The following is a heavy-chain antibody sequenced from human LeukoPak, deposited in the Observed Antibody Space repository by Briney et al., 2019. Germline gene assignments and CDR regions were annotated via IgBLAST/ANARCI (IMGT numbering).Heavy chain of an antibody. D-gene: IGHD3-22*01. CDR3: ASGAYYYDQFDY. J-gene: IGHJ4*02. CDR2: INHSGST. CDR1: GGSISSGGYS. Sequence: PSQTLSLTCAVSGGSISSGGYSWSWIRQPPGKGLEWIGEINHSGSTNYNPSLKSRVTISVDTSKNQFSLKLSSVTAADTAVYYCASGAYYYDQFDYWGQGTLVTVSS. V-gene: IGHV4-30-2*01.